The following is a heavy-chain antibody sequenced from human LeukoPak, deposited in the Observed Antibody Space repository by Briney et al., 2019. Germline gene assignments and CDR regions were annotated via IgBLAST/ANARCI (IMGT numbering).Heavy chain of an antibody. CDR3: ARERGGGAATIDYFDY. V-gene: IGHV1-2*02. CDR1: GYTFTGYY. J-gene: IGHJ4*02. D-gene: IGHD5-12*01. CDR2: INPNSGGT. Sequence: GASVKVSCKASGYTFTGYYMHWVRQAPGQGLEWMGWINPNSGGTNYAQKFQGRVTMTRDTSISTAYMELSRLSSDDTAVYYCARERGGGAATIDYFDYWGQGTLVTVSS.